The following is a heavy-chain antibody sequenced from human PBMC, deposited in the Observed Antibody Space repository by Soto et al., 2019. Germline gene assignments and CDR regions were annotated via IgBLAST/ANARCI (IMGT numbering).Heavy chain of an antibody. D-gene: IGHD2-2*01. Sequence: ESGGGVVQPGRSLRLSCAASGFTFSSYGMHWVRQAPGKGLEWVAVIWYDGSNKYYADSVKGRFTISRDNSKNTLYLQMNSLRAEDTAVYYCARPYCSSTSCNAFDIWGQGTMVTVSS. CDR3: ARPYCSSTSCNAFDI. V-gene: IGHV3-33*01. CDR2: IWYDGSNK. CDR1: GFTFSSYG. J-gene: IGHJ3*02.